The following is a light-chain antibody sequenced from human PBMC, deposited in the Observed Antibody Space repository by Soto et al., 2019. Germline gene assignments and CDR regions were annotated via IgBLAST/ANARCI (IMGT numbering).Light chain of an antibody. CDR2: ESS. CDR3: QQYRNSPHIT. Sequence: IVLAQSPCTLSLAPGERASLSSVASQSAGTYVACYKKTPGLAQSLVIFESSTRPTGIPDRFSGSGSGTDFTLTISILETENLAVYFCQQYRNSPHITFGQATRL. CDR1: QSAGTY. V-gene: IGKV3D-20*01. J-gene: IGKJ5*01.